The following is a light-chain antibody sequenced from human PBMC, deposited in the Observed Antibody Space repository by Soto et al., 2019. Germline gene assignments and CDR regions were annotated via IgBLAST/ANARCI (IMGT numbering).Light chain of an antibody. CDR2: EGN. V-gene: IGLV2-23*01. CDR1: SSDVGSYNL. CDR3: CSYAGSSTYV. J-gene: IGLJ1*01. Sequence: QSVLTQAASVSGSPGQSMTISCTGTSSDVGSYNLVSWFQQHPGKAPKLMIYEGNKRPSGVSTRFSGSKSGNTASLTISGLQAEDEADYYCCSYAGSSTYVFGTGTKVTVL.